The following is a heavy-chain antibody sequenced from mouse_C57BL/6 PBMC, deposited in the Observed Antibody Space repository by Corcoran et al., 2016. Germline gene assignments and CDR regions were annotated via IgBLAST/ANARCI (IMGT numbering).Heavy chain of an antibody. CDR2: INTYSGVP. V-gene: IGHV9-3*01. J-gene: IGHJ3*01. CDR1: GYTFTTYG. Sequence: QIQLVQSGPELKKPGETVKISCKASGYTFTTYGMSWVKQAPGKGLKWMGWINTYSGVPTYADDFKGRFAFSLETSASTAYLQINNLKKEDTATYFCARKDYYGSVWFAYWGQGTLVTVSA. D-gene: IGHD1-1*01. CDR3: ARKDYYGSVWFAY.